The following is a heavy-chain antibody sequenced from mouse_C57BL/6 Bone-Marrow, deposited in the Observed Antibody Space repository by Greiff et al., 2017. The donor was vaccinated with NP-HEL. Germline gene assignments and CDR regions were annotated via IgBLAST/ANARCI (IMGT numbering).Heavy chain of an antibody. D-gene: IGHD2-1*01. Sequence: DVMLVESGGGLVKPGGSLKLSCAASGFTFSDYGMHWVRQAPEKGLEWVAYISSGSSTIYYADTVKGRSTISRDNATNTLFLQMTSLRSEDTAMYYGARTRGNYEDYYAMDYWGQGTSVTVSA. V-gene: IGHV5-17*01. CDR3: ARTRGNYEDYYAMDY. CDR2: ISSGSSTI. CDR1: GFTFSDYG. J-gene: IGHJ4*01.